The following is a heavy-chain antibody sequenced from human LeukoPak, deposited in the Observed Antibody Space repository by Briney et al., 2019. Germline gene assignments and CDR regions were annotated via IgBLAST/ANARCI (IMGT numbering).Heavy chain of an antibody. CDR3: ARAPLSPYHYDPQRPKGYFDY. CDR1: GFTVSSNY. V-gene: IGHV3-66*01. D-gene: IGHD3-22*01. Sequence: GGSLRLSCAASGFTVSSNYMNWVRQASGKGLEWVSVIYSGGNTYHADSVKGRFTISRDSSKNTVYLQMNSLRAEDTAVYYCARAPLSPYHYDPQRPKGYFDYWGQGTLVTVSS. CDR2: IYSGGNT. J-gene: IGHJ4*02.